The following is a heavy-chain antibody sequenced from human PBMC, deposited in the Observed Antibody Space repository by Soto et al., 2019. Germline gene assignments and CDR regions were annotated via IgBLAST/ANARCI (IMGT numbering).Heavy chain of an antibody. CDR2: IYSGGST. J-gene: IGHJ4*02. D-gene: IGHD3-10*01. V-gene: IGHV3-53*01. CDR1: GFTVSSNY. CDR3: ARDMVEYQLRGGFDY. Sequence: PGGSLTLSCAASGFTVSSNYMSWVRQAPGKGLEWVSVIYSGGSTYYADSVKGRFTISRDNSKNTLYLQMNSLRAEDTAVYYCARDMVEYQLRGGFDYWGQGTLVTVSS.